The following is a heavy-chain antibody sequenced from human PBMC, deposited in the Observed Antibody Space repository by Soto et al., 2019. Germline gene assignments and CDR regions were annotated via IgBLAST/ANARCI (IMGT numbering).Heavy chain of an antibody. CDR1: GFTFRSYV. J-gene: IGHJ4*02. V-gene: IGHV3-30*19. Sequence: ESGGGVVQPGASLRLSCVGSGFTFRSYVIHWVRQAPGKGLEWVALTSYDGSNKYYDDSVKGRFTISRDNPRNTVDLHMDSLRLEDTALYYCARWGTTGGLDVWGQGTLVSVSS. D-gene: IGHD3-16*01. CDR3: ARWGTTGGLDV. CDR2: TSYDGSNK.